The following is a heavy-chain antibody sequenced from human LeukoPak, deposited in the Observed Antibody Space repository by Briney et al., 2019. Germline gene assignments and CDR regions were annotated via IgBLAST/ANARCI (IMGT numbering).Heavy chain of an antibody. V-gene: IGHV4-59*01. CDR3: ARARGDPYYYGMDV. Sequence: SETLSLTCTVSGGSISSYYWSWIRQPPGKGPEWIGYIYYSGSTNYNPSLKSRVTISVDTSMNQFSLKLSSVTAADTAVYYCARARGDPYYYGMDVWGQGTTVTVSS. CDR1: GGSISSYY. CDR2: IYYSGST. D-gene: IGHD3-10*01. J-gene: IGHJ6*02.